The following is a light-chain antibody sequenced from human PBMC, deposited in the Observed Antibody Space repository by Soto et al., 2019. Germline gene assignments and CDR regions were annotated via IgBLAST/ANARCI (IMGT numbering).Light chain of an antibody. CDR2: GAS. J-gene: IGKJ3*01. V-gene: IGKV3-20*01. Sequence: IVLTQSPGTLSLSPGERATLSCGASQSVTNNFLAWYQQKPGQAPRLLIYGASSMATGVPDRFSGSGSGTAFTLTISSLEPADFAVYYCQQYGTPPFTFGPGTKVDI. CDR1: QSVTNNF. CDR3: QQYGTPPFT.